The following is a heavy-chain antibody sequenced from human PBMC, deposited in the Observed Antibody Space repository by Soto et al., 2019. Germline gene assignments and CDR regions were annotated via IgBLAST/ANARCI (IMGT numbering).Heavy chain of an antibody. J-gene: IGHJ6*02. CDR1: GFTFSSYG. V-gene: IGHV3-30*18. D-gene: IGHD6-13*01. Sequence: QVPLVESGGGVVQPGRSLRLSCAASGFTFSSYGIHWVRQAPGKGLEWVTLISYDGSHKYYADSVKGRFTISRDNSENTLYLQMNSLRVEDTAVYYCAKDRAGYSRGMDVWGQGTTVTVSS. CDR3: AKDRAGYSRGMDV. CDR2: ISYDGSHK.